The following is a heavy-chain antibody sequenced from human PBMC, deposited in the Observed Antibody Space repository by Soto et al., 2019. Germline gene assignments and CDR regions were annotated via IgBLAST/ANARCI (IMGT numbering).Heavy chain of an antibody. Sequence: QVQLVQSGAEVKKPGSSVKVSCKASGGTFSSYAISWVRQAPGQGLEWMGGIIPIPGTANYAQKFQGRVTITAVESTSTGDMELSSLRSEDTAVYYCARSQGSSTSLEIYYYYYYGMDVWGQGTTVTVSS. V-gene: IGHV1-69*01. CDR3: ARSQGSSTSLEIYYYYYYGMDV. J-gene: IGHJ6*02. CDR1: GGTFSSYA. D-gene: IGHD2-2*01. CDR2: IIPIPGTA.